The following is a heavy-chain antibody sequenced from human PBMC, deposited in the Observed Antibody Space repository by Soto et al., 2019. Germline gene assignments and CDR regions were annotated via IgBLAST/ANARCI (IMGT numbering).Heavy chain of an antibody. Sequence: GGSLRLSCAASAFTFRSYAMHWVRQAPGKGLEWVAVIWYDGSQKYYADSVKGRFTISRDNSKNTLSLQMNSLRAEDTAVYYCAREGGPSGRHDAFDIWGHGTMVTVSS. D-gene: IGHD1-26*01. CDR3: AREGGPSGRHDAFDI. J-gene: IGHJ3*02. CDR1: AFTFRSYA. CDR2: IWYDGSQK. V-gene: IGHV3-33*01.